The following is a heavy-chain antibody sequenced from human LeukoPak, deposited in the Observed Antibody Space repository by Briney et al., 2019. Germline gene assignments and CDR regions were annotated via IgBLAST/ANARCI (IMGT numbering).Heavy chain of an antibody. J-gene: IGHJ4*02. V-gene: IGHV4-39*01. D-gene: IGHD5-24*01. CDR1: GGSISSNSYY. Sequence: PSETLSLTCTVSGGSISSNSYYWGWIRQPPGKGLEWIGSIYYSGSTYYNPSLKSRVTISVDTSKNQFSLKLSSVTAADTAVYYCARSRDGYTIFDYWGRGTLVTVSS. CDR3: ARSRDGYTIFDY. CDR2: IYYSGST.